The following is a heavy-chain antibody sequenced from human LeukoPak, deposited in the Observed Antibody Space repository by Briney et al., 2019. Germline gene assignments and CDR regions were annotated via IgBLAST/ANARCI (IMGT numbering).Heavy chain of an antibody. CDR3: AREKPELDY. CDR1: GFTFSSYE. Sequence: PGGSLRLSCAASGFTFSSYEVNWVRQAPGKGLEWVSYISSSGSTIYYADSVKGRFTISRDNAKNSLYLQMKSLRVEDTVGYYCAREKPELDYWGQGTLVTVSS. CDR2: ISSSGSTI. V-gene: IGHV3-48*03. J-gene: IGHJ4*02.